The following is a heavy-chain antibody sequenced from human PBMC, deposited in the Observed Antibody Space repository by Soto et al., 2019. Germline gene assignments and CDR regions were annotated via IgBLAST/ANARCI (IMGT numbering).Heavy chain of an antibody. V-gene: IGHV3-30*18. D-gene: IGHD5-12*01. CDR3: VEDRVPGAYGNYYGMDV. CDR1: GFTFNNSG. J-gene: IGHJ6*02. CDR2: ISYDGSDK. Sequence: GGSLRLSCRVSGFTFNNSGMHWVRQAPGKGLEWMAVISYDGSDKYYADSVKGRVIISRDNSKNTLNLEMNSLRAEDTAIYYCVEDRVPGAYGNYYGMDVWGQGTTVTVSS.